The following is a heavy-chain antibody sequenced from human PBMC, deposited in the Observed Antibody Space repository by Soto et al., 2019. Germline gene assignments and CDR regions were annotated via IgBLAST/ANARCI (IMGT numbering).Heavy chain of an antibody. Sequence: SETLSLTCTVSGGSISSSSYYWGWIRQPPGKGLEWIGSIYYSGSTYYNPSLKSRVTISVDTSKNQFSLRLSSVTAADTAVYYCARHGEYSGYSTTYDAFDIWGQGTMVTASS. CDR2: IYYSGST. CDR3: ARHGEYSGYSTTYDAFDI. CDR1: GGSISSSSYY. V-gene: IGHV4-39*01. D-gene: IGHD5-12*01. J-gene: IGHJ3*02.